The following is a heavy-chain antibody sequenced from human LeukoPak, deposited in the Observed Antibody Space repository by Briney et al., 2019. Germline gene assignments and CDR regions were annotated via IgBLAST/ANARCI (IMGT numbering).Heavy chain of an antibody. CDR1: GCTLTTYA. CDR3: ARAEGSWMVRGIYAFDI. D-gene: IGHD3-10*01. J-gene: IGHJ3*02. V-gene: IGHV1-3*01. Sequence: ASVKVSCNASGCTLTTYAMHWVRQAPGQRLEWMGWINAGNGNTEYSQKFQGRVTITRDTSASTAYMGLSSLRSENTAVYYCARAEGSWMVRGIYAFDIWGQGTMVTVSS. CDR2: INAGNGNT.